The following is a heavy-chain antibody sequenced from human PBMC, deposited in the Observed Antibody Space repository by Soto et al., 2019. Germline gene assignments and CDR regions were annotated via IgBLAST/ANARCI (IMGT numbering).Heavy chain of an antibody. CDR2: IYYSGST. Sequence: TLSLTCTVSCGSISSYYWSWIRQPPGKGLEWIGYIYYSGSTNYNPSLKSRVTISVATSKNKFYLKLRSVTAADTAVYCCARGVSSRYYYGMDVWGQGTTVTVSS. D-gene: IGHD6-13*01. CDR1: CGSISSYY. V-gene: IGHV4-59*01. J-gene: IGHJ6*02. CDR3: ARGVSSRYYYGMDV.